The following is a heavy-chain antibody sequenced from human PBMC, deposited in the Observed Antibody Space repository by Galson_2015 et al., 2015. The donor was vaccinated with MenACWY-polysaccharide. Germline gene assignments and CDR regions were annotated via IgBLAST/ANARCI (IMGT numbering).Heavy chain of an antibody. CDR3: ARGGRAVSNRNWFDP. CDR1: GDSIPSGGYF. D-gene: IGHD3-16*01. J-gene: IGHJ5*02. Sequence: LSLTCTVSGDSIPSGGYFWSWIRQHPGRGLEWIASISYDGGTYYNPSLKSRVTTSVDTPNNQFSLKLNSVTAADTAVYYCARGGRAVSNRNWFDPWGQGTLVTVSS. V-gene: IGHV4-31*03. CDR2: ISYDGGT.